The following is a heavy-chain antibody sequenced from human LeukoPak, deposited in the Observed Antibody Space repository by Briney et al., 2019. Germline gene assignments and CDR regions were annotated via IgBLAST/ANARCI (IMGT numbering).Heavy chain of an antibody. CDR2: INHSGST. CDR1: GGSFSGYY. J-gene: IGHJ4*02. Sequence: PSETLSLTCAVYGGSFSGYYWSWIRQPPGKGLEWIGEINHSGSTNYNPSLKSRVTISVDTSKNQFSLKLSSVTAADTAVYYCARGRDDYGNNNYFDYWGQGILVTVSS. V-gene: IGHV4-34*01. D-gene: IGHD4-17*01. CDR3: ARGRDDYGNNNYFDY.